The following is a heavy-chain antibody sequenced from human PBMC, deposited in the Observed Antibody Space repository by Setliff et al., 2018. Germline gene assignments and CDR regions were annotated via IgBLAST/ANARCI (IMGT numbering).Heavy chain of an antibody. V-gene: IGHV1-69*13. D-gene: IGHD1-26*01. Sequence: WASVKVSCKASGGTFSSYAISWVRQAPGQGLEWMGGIIPIFGTANYAQKFQGRVTITADESTSTAYMELSSLRSEDTAVYYCARGRDIVGATGGAFDIWGQGTMVTVSS. CDR2: IIPIFGTA. CDR1: GGTFSSYA. CDR3: ARGRDIVGATGGAFDI. J-gene: IGHJ3*02.